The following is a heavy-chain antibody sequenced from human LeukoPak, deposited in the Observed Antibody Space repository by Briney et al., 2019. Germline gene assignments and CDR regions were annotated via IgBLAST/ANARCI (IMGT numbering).Heavy chain of an antibody. CDR3: ARGEYGSGSYHIDY. V-gene: IGHV3-13*01. CDR2: IGTAGEI. D-gene: IGHD3-10*01. CDR1: GFTFSSYD. J-gene: IGHJ4*02. Sequence: GGSLRLSCAASGFTFSSYDIHWVRQATGKGLEWVSGIGTAGEIYYPGSVKGRFTISRENAKNSLYLQMNSLRAGDTAVYYCARGEYGSGSYHIDYWGQGTLVTVSS.